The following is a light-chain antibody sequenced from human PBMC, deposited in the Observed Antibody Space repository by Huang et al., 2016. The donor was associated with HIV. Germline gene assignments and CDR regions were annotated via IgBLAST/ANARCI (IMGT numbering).Light chain of an antibody. J-gene: IGKJ5*01. CDR3: QQLHAYPIT. Sequence: HLTQSPPSLSASVGDSVFISCRASQDIGTSLAWYQQRTGRAPKLLISGASTLQTGVPSRFSGDSAGTFCTLFITDLQPEDFATYYCQQLHAYPITFGQGTRLDMK. CDR2: GAS. V-gene: IGKV1-13*02. CDR1: QDIGTS.